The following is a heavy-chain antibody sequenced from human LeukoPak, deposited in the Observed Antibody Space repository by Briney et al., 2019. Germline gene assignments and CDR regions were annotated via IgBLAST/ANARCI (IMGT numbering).Heavy chain of an antibody. D-gene: IGHD4-17*01. CDR1: GGSFSGYY. Sequence: PSETLSLTCAVYGGSFSGYYWSWIRQPPGKGLEWIGEINHSGSTNYNPSLKSRVTMSVDTSKNQFSLKLSSVTAADTAVYYCARGFTVTTWAYYYYYMDVWGKGTTVTVSS. J-gene: IGHJ6*03. CDR2: INHSGST. V-gene: IGHV4-34*01. CDR3: ARGFTVTTWAYYYYYMDV.